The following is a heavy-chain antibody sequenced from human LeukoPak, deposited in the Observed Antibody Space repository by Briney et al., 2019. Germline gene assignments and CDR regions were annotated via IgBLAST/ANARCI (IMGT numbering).Heavy chain of an antibody. CDR2: IYYSGST. CDR3: ARHDSGLVTVDY. J-gene: IGHJ4*02. Sequence: PSETLSLTCTVSGGSISSYYWSWIRQPPGKGLEWIGYIYYSGSTNHNPSLKSRVTISVDTSKNQFSLKLSSVTAADTAVYYCARHDSGLVTVDYWGQGTLVTVSS. CDR1: GGSISSYY. V-gene: IGHV4-59*08. D-gene: IGHD3/OR15-3a*01.